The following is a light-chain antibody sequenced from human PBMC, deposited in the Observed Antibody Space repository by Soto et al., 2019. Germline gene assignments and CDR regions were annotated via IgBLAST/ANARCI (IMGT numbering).Light chain of an antibody. CDR1: QGISSD. J-gene: IGKJ5*01. CDR2: AAS. CDR3: QQFKSYPIT. V-gene: IGKV1-9*01. Sequence: DIQLTQSPSFLSASVGDRVTITCRASQGISSDLAWYQQNPGKAPKLLIYAASTFQNGVPSPFSGSGPGTDFTLTISSLQPEDLGTYYCQQFKSYPITFGQGTRLEIK.